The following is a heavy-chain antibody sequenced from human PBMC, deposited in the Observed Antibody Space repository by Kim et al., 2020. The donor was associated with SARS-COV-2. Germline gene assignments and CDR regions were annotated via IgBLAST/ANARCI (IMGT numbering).Heavy chain of an antibody. Sequence: ADSVKGRFTISRDNAKSSLYLHMDSLRDEDTAVYYCARDHDSGFFYGADYWGQGTLVTVSS. J-gene: IGHJ4*02. CDR3: ARDHDSGFFYGADY. D-gene: IGHD3-22*01. V-gene: IGHV3-48*02.